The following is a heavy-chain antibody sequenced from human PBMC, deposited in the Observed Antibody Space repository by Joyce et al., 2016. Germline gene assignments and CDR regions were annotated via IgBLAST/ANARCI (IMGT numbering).Heavy chain of an antibody. Sequence: QVQLRQWGAGLLKPSESLSLTCAVSGGPFRGFFWTWVRQPPGKALEWIGDITTSGATSYNPSLRSRVAISVDTSNNQFSLTLASLSAADMAVYFCARSQWLAPLMYWGQGTLVTVSP. V-gene: IGHV4-34*02. CDR1: GGPFRGFF. D-gene: IGHD6-19*01. CDR2: ITTSGAT. CDR3: ARSQWLAPLMY. J-gene: IGHJ4*02.